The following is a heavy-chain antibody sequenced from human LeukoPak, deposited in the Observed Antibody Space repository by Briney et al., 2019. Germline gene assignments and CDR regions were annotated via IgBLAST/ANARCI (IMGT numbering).Heavy chain of an antibody. D-gene: IGHD2-2*02. CDR1: GFTFSSYG. CDR3: AKDVRRAEYCSGTTCYTSSFDY. CDR2: IWYDGSNK. V-gene: IGHV3-33*06. Sequence: PGRSLRLSCAASGFTFSSYGMHWVRQAPGKGLEWVAVIWYDGSNKYYADSVKGRFTISRDNSKNTLYLQMNSLRAEDTAVYYCAKDVRRAEYCSGTTCYTSSFDYWGQGTLVTVSS. J-gene: IGHJ4*02.